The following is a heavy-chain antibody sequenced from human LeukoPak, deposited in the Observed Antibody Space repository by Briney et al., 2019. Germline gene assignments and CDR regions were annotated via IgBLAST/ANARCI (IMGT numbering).Heavy chain of an antibody. CDR1: GFTFSSYA. D-gene: IGHD2-15*01. Sequence: PGGSLRLSCAASGFTFSSYAMSWVRQAPGKGLEWVSAISGSGGSTYYADSVKGRFTISRDNSKNTLYLQMNSLRAEDTAVYYCAKDRGIVVVAAAVAGWGQGTLVTVSS. CDR3: AKDRGIVVVAAAVAG. J-gene: IGHJ4*02. CDR2: ISGSGGST. V-gene: IGHV3-23*01.